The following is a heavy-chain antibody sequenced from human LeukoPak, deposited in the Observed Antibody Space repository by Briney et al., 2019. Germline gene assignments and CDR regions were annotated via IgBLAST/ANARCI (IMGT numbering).Heavy chain of an antibody. V-gene: IGHV1-69*13. CDR2: IIPIFGTA. D-gene: IGHD3-3*01. J-gene: IGHJ4*02. CDR3: ARGVLRFLEWLSFPDY. Sequence: SVKVPCKASGGTFSSYAISWVRQAPGQGLEWMGGIIPIFGTANYAQKFQGRVTITADESTSAAYMELSSLRSEDTAVYYCARGVLRFLEWLSFPDYWGQGTLVTVSS. CDR1: GGTFSSYA.